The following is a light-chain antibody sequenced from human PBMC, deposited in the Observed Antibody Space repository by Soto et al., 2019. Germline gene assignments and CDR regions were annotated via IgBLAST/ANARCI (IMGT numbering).Light chain of an antibody. V-gene: IGLV2-14*01. Sequence: QSALTQPASVSGSPGQSITISCTGTSSDVGGYDYVAWYQLHPGKVPKLMLFEVSNRPSGVSYRFSGSKSGNTASLTISGLQAEDEADYFCSSYSISTAYLFGTGTKVTVL. CDR2: EVS. CDR3: SSYSISTAYL. CDR1: SSDVGGYDY. J-gene: IGLJ1*01.